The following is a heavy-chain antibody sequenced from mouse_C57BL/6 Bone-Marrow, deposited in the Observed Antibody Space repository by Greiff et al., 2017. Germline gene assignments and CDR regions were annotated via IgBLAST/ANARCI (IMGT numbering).Heavy chain of an antibody. CDR1: GYAFSSSW. V-gene: IGHV1-18*01. CDR3: TREFHYYDSSYGYWYFDV. J-gene: IGHJ1*03. CDR2: INPNNGGT. Sequence: EVKLMEPGPELVKPGASVKISCKASGYAFSSSWMNWVKQSHGKSLEWIGDINPNNGGTIYNKKFKGKATLTVDKSSSTTYIELPSLRSEDTAVYYCTREFHYYDSSYGYWYFDVWGTGTTLTVSS. D-gene: IGHD1-1*01.